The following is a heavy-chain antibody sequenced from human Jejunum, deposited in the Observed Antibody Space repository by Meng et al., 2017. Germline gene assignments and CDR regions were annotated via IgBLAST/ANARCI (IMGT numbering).Heavy chain of an antibody. V-gene: IGHV4-61*08. D-gene: IGHD1-26*01. Sequence: VQVQASGPGCVRPSGTLSPTCTGSGGSVGRAGYQWGWIRQPPGRGLEWIGYANTNYNPSLKRRVTISLDTSRNLFSLSLTSVTAADTAVYYCARDSMGSLDYWGQGILVTVSS. CDR1: GGSVGRAGYQ. J-gene: IGHJ4*02. CDR2: ANT. CDR3: ARDSMGSLDY.